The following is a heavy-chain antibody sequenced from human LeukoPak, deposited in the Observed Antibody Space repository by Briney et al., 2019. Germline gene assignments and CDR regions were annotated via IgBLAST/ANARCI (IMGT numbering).Heavy chain of an antibody. CDR2: IYPGDSDT. CDR3: ARLYYDFWSGYYIPPAYYYYYMDV. V-gene: IGHV5-51*01. D-gene: IGHD3-3*01. Sequence: GESLKISCKGSGYSFTSYWIGWVRQMPGKGLEWIGIIYPGDSDTRYSPSFQGQVTISADKSISTAYLQWSSLKASDTAMYYCARLYYDFWSGYYIPPAYYYYYMDVWCKGTTVTVSS. CDR1: GYSFTSYW. J-gene: IGHJ6*03.